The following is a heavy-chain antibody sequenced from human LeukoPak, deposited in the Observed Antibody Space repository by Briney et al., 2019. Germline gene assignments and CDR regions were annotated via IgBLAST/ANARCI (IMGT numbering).Heavy chain of an antibody. CDR3: ARAEWYNWNYAYPFDY. CDR1: GYTFTSYD. D-gene: IGHD1-7*01. J-gene: IGHJ4*02. Sequence: ASVKVSCKASGYTFTSYDINWVRQATGQGLEWMGWMNPNSGNTGYAQKFQGRVTITRNTSISTAYMELSSLRSEDTAVYYCARAEWYNWNYAYPFDYWGQGTLVTVSS. CDR2: MNPNSGNT. V-gene: IGHV1-8*03.